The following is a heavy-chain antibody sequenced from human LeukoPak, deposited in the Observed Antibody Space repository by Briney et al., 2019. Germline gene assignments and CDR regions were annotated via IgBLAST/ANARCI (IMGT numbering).Heavy chain of an antibody. V-gene: IGHV3-30-3*02. CDR2: ISYDGSNK. J-gene: IGHJ4*02. CDR1: GFTFSSYA. D-gene: IGHD5-12*01. Sequence: PGGSLRLSCAASGFTFSSYAMHWVRQAPGKGLEWVAVISYDGSNKYYVDSVKGRFAISRDNSKNTVYLQLNSLKVEDPAVYYCASKGAYSGFDPYDFWGQGTLVTVSS. CDR3: ASKGAYSGFDPYDF.